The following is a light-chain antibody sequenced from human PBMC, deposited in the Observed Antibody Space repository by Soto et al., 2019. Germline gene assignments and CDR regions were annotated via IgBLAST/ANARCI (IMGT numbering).Light chain of an antibody. CDR2: WAS. CDR1: QSLLYSSDNKNY. J-gene: IGKJ1*01. CDR3: QQYYSSPRT. V-gene: IGKV4-1*01. Sequence: DIVMTQSPGSLAVSLGERATINCRSSQSLLYSSDNKNYLAWYQQKPGQPPKLLIYWASTRKSGVPERFSGSGSGADFTLTISSLQAEDVAVYYCQQYYSSPRTFGQGTKVDIK.